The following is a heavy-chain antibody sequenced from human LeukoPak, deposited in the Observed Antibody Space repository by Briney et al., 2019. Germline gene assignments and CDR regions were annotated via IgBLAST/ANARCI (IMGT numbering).Heavy chain of an antibody. J-gene: IGHJ3*02. V-gene: IGHV4-39*01. CDR2: IYYSGST. CDR1: GGSISSSSYY. CDR3: ARGLMVTGDAFDI. D-gene: IGHD3-16*01. Sequence: SETLSLTCTVSGGSISSSSYYWGWTRQPPGKGLEWIGSIYYSGSTYYNPSLKSRVTISVDTSKNQFSLKLSSVTAADTAVYYCARGLMVTGDAFDIWGQGTMVTVSS.